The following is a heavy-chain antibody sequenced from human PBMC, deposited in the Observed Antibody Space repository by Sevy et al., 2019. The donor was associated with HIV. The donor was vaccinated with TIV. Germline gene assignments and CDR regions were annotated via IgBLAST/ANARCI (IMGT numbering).Heavy chain of an antibody. Sequence: GGSLRLSCAASGFAFSDHYVDRVRQAPGKGLEWVGRIRNRPNRYTTEYAAAVEGRFTISRDDSRHSLYLQMNSLKTEDSAVYYCVRGPNCGVGGCQQISPYCLDVWGIGATVTVSS. D-gene: IGHD2-21*01. V-gene: IGHV3-72*01. CDR1: GFAFSDHY. CDR3: VRGPNCGVGGCQQISPYCLDV. J-gene: IGHJ6*03. CDR2: IRNRPNRYTT.